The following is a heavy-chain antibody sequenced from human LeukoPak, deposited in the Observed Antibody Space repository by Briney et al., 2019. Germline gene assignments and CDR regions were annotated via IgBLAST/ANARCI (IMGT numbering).Heavy chain of an antibody. CDR3: ATSADSSGND. CDR1: GFTFSNYW. CDR2: IKGDGSYK. Sequence: GVSLRLSCAASGFTFSNYWMSWVRQAPGKGLEWVANIKGDGSYKYYADSVKGRFTISRDNAKSSVYLQMNTLRAEDTAVYYCATSADSSGNDWGQGTLVTVSS. J-gene: IGHJ4*02. V-gene: IGHV3-7*03. D-gene: IGHD3-22*01.